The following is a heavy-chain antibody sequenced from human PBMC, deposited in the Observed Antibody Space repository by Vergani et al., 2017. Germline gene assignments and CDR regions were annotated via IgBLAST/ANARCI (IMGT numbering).Heavy chain of an antibody. Sequence: EVQLVESGGGLVKPGGSLRLSCAASGFTFSNAWMSWVRQAPGTGLEWVGRIKSKTDGGTTDYAAPVKGRFTISRDDSKNTLYLQMNSLKTEDTAVYYCTTDWCRNCPYYYYMDVWGKGTTVTVSS. V-gene: IGHV3-15*01. D-gene: IGHD1-14*01. CDR2: IKSKTDGGTT. CDR1: GFTFSNAW. J-gene: IGHJ6*03. CDR3: TTDWCRNCPYYYYMDV.